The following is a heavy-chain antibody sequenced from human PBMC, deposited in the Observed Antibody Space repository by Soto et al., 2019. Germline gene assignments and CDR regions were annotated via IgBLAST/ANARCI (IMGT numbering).Heavy chain of an antibody. V-gene: IGHV4-59*08. CDR2: IFYSGNT. Sequence: QVQVQESGPGLVKPSETLSLTCTVSGGSISSHYWSWIRQPPGKGLEWIGNIFYSGNTNYNPSLKSRVTISVDKSKSKFSLRLSYVTAADTAEYYCARHLPMTMVRGKGSYYYYGMDVWGQGTTVTVS. CDR3: ARHLPMTMVRGKGSYYYYGMDV. J-gene: IGHJ6*02. CDR1: GGSISSHY. D-gene: IGHD3-10*01.